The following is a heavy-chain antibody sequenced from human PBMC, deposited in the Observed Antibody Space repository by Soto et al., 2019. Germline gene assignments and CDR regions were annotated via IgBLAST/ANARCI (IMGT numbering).Heavy chain of an antibody. CDR2: IKSKTDGGTT. CDR1: GFTFSNAW. D-gene: IGHD2-15*01. V-gene: IGHV3-15*01. J-gene: IGHJ4*02. Sequence: GGSLRLSCAASGFTFSNAWMSWVRQAPGKGLEWVGRIKSKTDGGTTDYAAPVKGRFTISRDDSKNTLYLQMNSLKTEDTAVYFFFNDAPSNVLYSRAQGNLVPVS. CDR3: FNDAPSNVLYS.